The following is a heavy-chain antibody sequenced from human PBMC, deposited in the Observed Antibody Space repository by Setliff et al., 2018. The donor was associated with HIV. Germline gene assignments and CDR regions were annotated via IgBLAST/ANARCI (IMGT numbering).Heavy chain of an antibody. D-gene: IGHD3-3*01. CDR3: ARADETTIFGVVYSVGYWFDP. J-gene: IGHJ5*02. V-gene: IGHV1-69*05. CDR2: IIPIFATT. Sequence: ASVKVSYKASGGTFSSYAISWVRQAPGQGLEWMGRIIPIFATTDYAQKFQGRVTMTTDTSTNTAYMELRSLRSDDTAVYYCARADETTIFGVVYSVGYWFDPWGQGTLVTVSS. CDR1: GGTFSSYA.